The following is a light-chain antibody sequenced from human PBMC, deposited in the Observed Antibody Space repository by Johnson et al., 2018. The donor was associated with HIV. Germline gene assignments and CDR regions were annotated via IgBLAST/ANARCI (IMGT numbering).Light chain of an antibody. V-gene: IGLV1-51*01. CDR2: DNN. Sequence: HSVLTQPPSVSAAPGQKVTISCSGSSSNIGNNYVSWYQQLPGTAPKLLIYDNNKRPSGIPDRFSGSKSGTSATLGITGLQTGDEADYYCGPWDSSLSAGVFGTRPKVTVL. J-gene: IGLJ1*01. CDR3: GPWDSSLSAGV. CDR1: SSNIGNNY.